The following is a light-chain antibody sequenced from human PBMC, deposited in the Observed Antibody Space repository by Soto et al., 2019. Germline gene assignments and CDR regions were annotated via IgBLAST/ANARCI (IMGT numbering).Light chain of an antibody. J-gene: IGKJ2*01. CDR2: LGS. CDR3: MQTLQTPYT. Sequence: DIVMTQSPLSLPVTPGEPASISCRSSQSLLYGAGYMYVDWYLQKPGQPPQLLTFLGSNRASGVPDRFSGSVSGKDFTLKISRVETEDVGVYYCMQTLQTPYTFGQGTKLQIK. CDR1: QSLLYGAGYMY. V-gene: IGKV2-28*01.